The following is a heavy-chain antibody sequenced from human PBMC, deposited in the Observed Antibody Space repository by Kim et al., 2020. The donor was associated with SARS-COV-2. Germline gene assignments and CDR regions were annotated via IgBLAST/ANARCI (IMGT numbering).Heavy chain of an antibody. CDR3: ARDYGGMVGAL. V-gene: IGHV4-61*01. Sequence: SETLSLTCTVSGSSVSSGSYYWSWIRQPPGKGLEWIGYVGYCGSTRYNPSLKSRVTTSVDTSKNQFSLMLNSVTAGDTAVYYCARDYGGMVGALWGQGTLVTVSS. CDR2: VGYCGST. D-gene: IGHD1-26*01. J-gene: IGHJ4*02. CDR1: GSSVSSGSYY.